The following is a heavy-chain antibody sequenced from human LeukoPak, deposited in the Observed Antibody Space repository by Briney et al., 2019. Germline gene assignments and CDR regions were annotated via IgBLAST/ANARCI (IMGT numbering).Heavy chain of an antibody. V-gene: IGHV3-49*03. D-gene: IGHD3-22*01. CDR1: GFTFGAYA. CDR2: IRSETYGGTT. CDR3: TRDPAGYAYGYSFFDY. J-gene: IGHJ4*02. Sequence: GGSLRLSCTASGFTFGAYAMSCFRQAPGKGMEWAGFIRSETYGGTTEYAASVKGRFSISRDDSKSIAYLQMNSLKTEDTAVYFCTRDPAGYAYGYSFFDYWGQGTLVTVSS.